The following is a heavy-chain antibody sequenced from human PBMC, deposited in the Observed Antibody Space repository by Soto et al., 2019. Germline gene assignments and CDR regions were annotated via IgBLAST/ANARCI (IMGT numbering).Heavy chain of an antibody. CDR3: ARISSWYVVDY. Sequence: QVQLVQSGAEVKKPGSSVKVSCKASGGTFSSYAISWVRQDPGQGLEWMGGIIPIFGTANYAQKFQGRVTITADEATSTAYMELSSLRSEDTAVYYCARISSWYVVDYWGQGTLVTVSS. CDR2: IIPIFGTA. CDR1: GGTFSSYA. D-gene: IGHD6-13*01. V-gene: IGHV1-69*01. J-gene: IGHJ4*02.